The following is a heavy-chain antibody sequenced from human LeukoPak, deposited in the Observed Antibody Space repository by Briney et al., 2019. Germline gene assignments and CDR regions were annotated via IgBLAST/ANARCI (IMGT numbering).Heavy chain of an antibody. J-gene: IGHJ5*01. CDR3: ARDAYTSASDS. CDR2: LNPDGSAK. CDR1: GFTFSSYW. D-gene: IGHD3-16*01. V-gene: IGHV3-7*01. Sequence: GGSLRLSCAASGFTFSSYWMTWVRQAPGKGLEWVANLNPDGSAKYYVDSVKGRFTISRDNAKTSLFLQMSSLRAEDTAVYYCARDAYTSASDSWGQGTLVSVSS.